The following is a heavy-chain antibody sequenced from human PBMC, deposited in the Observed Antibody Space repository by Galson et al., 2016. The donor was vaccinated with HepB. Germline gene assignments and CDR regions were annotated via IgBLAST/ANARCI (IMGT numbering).Heavy chain of an antibody. D-gene: IGHD2-8*01. CDR3: STNTTTAAMDV. Sequence: SLRLSCAASGFTFSIYATSWVRQAPGKGLAWVSAMSGGGHTFYADSVKGRFTISRDSSKNTLFLDMNGLRTEDTAIYYCSTNTTTAAMDVWGKGTTVIVSS. CDR2: MSGGGHT. J-gene: IGHJ6*03. CDR1: GFTFSIYA. V-gene: IGHV3-23*01.